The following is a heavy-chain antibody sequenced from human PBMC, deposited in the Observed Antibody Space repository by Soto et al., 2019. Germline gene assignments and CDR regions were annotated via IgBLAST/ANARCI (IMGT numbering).Heavy chain of an antibody. D-gene: IGHD4-17*01. Sequence: QVQLVESGGGVVQPGRSLRLSCAASGFTFSNYGMHWVRQAPGKGLEWVAVISYHGSDKYYADSVKGRFTISRDNSKTTLYLQMDSLRAEDTAVYYCAIVHLTTTVTTVGYWGQGTLVTVSS. CDR1: GFTFSNYG. J-gene: IGHJ4*02. V-gene: IGHV3-30*03. CDR3: AIVHLTTTVTTVGY. CDR2: ISYHGSDK.